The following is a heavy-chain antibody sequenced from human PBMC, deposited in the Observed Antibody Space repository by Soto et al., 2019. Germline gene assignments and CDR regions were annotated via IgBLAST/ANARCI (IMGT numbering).Heavy chain of an antibody. Sequence: QVQLQESGPGLVKPSETLSLTCTVSGGSISSYYWSWIRQPPGKGLEWIGYIYYSGSTNYNPSLKMRVTISVDTSKNQFSLKLSSVTAADTAVYYCARGDPLLWFGEKVYYGMDVWGQGTTVTVSS. D-gene: IGHD3-10*01. J-gene: IGHJ6*02. CDR1: GGSISSYY. CDR2: IYYSGST. CDR3: ARGDPLLWFGEKVYYGMDV. V-gene: IGHV4-59*01.